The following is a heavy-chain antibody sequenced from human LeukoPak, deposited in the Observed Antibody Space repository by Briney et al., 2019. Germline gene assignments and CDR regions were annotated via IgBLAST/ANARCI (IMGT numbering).Heavy chain of an antibody. D-gene: IGHD6-13*01. Sequence: ASVKVSCKASGYTFTSYDINWVRQAPGQSLEWMGWISPNNSNTDFAQNFQDRVTMTTDASTSTVYMELRSLRSDDTAMYYCARGLPIPSRSWYPFDPWGQGTLVTVSS. V-gene: IGHV1-18*01. CDR2: ISPNNSNT. CDR3: ARGLPIPSRSWYPFDP. CDR1: GYTFTSYD. J-gene: IGHJ5*02.